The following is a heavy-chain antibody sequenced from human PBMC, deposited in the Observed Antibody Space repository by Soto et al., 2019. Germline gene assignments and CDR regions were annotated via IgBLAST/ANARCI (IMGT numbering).Heavy chain of an antibody. CDR2: INAYNGNT. CDR3: ARDAAIGMNEY. CDR1: GYTFTSYG. Sequence: QVQLVQYGAEVKKPGASVKVSCKASGYTFTSYGISWVRQAPGQGLEWMGWINAYNGNTKNAQKRQGRVTMTTDTSTRTAYMELRSLRSDDTAVYYCARDAAIGMNEYWGQGTLGTVSS. V-gene: IGHV1-18*01. D-gene: IGHD1-1*01. J-gene: IGHJ4*02.